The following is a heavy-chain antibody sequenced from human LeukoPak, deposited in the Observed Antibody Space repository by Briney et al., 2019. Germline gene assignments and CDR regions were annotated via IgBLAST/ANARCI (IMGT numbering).Heavy chain of an antibody. Sequence: SETLSLTCTVSGGSISSYYWSWIRQPPGKGLEWIGYIYYSGSTKYNPSLKTRVTISVDTSKNQFSLNLNSVTAADTAVYYCARAGYSFGLDYWGQGTLVTVSS. V-gene: IGHV4-59*01. CDR2: IYYSGST. CDR1: GGSISSYY. D-gene: IGHD5-18*01. CDR3: ARAGYSFGLDY. J-gene: IGHJ4*02.